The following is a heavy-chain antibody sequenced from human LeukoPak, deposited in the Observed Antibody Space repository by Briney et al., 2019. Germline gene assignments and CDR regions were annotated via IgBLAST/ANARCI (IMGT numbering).Heavy chain of an antibody. V-gene: IGHV3-21*04. CDR1: GFTFSSYS. J-gene: IGHJ5*02. CDR2: ISSSSSYI. D-gene: IGHD5-24*01. Sequence: PGGSLRLSCAASGFTFSSYSMNWVRQAPGKGLEWVSSISSSSSYIYYADSVKGRFTISRDNAKNSLYLQMNSLRAEDTAVYYCAKDRLEMATIWNHWFDPWGQGTLVTVSS. CDR3: AKDRLEMATIWNHWFDP.